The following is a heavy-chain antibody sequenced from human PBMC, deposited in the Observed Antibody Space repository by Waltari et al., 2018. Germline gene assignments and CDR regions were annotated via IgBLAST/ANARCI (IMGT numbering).Heavy chain of an antibody. D-gene: IGHD3-3*01. V-gene: IGHV3-30-3*01. Sequence: QVHLVESGGGVVQPGRSLRLSCAASGFTFTNSVIHWFRQAPGKGLEWVAVLSYDGNYKYYTDSVQGRFTISRDSSKNTQYLQMNYLRAEDTAVYFCARGSFWSGYYKGEGGFDSWGQGTLVTVSS. CDR3: ARGSFWSGYYKGEGGFDS. J-gene: IGHJ4*02. CDR1: GFTFTNSV. CDR2: LSYDGNYK.